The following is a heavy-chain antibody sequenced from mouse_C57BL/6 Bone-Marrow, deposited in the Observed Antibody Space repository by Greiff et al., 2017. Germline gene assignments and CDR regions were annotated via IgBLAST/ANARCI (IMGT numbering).Heavy chain of an antibody. CDR1: GYTFTSYW. J-gene: IGHJ1*03. CDR3: TSSDYYGSSYVSYWYFDV. V-gene: IGHV1-5*01. Sequence: VQLQQSGTVLARPGASVKMSCKTSGYTFTSYWMHWVKQRPGQGLEWIGAIYPGNSDTSYNQKFKGKAKLTAVTSASTAYMELSSLTNEDSAVYYCTSSDYYGSSYVSYWYFDVWGTGTTVTVSS. D-gene: IGHD1-1*01. CDR2: IYPGNSDT.